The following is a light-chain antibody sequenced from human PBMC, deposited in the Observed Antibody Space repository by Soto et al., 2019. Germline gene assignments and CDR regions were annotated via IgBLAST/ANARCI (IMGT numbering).Light chain of an antibody. CDR3: QQYNSYST. Sequence: DIQMTQSPSSLSASFSDRVTSTFRASQSISSWLAWYQQKPGKAPKVLIYDASSLESGVPSRFSGSGSGTEFTLTISSLQPDDFATYYCQQYNSYSTFGQGTKVDI. CDR1: QSISSW. V-gene: IGKV1-5*01. J-gene: IGKJ1*01. CDR2: DAS.